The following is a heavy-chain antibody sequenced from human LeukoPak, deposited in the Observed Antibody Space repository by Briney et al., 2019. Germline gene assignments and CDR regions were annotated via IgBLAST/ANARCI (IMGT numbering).Heavy chain of an antibody. J-gene: IGHJ4*02. Sequence: GGSLRLSCAASGLTFSSYGMNWVRQAPGKGLEWVSAISGSGGSTYYADSVKGRFTISRDNSKNTLYLQMNSLRAEDTAVYYCARGSQASYNYWGQGTLVTVSS. CDR2: ISGSGGST. CDR1: GLTFSSYG. CDR3: ARGSQASYNY. D-gene: IGHD1-26*01. V-gene: IGHV3-23*01.